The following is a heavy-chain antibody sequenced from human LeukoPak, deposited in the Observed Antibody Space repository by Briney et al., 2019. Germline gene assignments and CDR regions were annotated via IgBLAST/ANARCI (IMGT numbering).Heavy chain of an antibody. V-gene: IGHV3-7*01. CDR1: GFTFSSYW. CDR2: IKQDGSEK. J-gene: IGHJ3*02. Sequence: GGSLRLSCAASGFTFSSYWMSWVRQAPGKGLEWVANIKQDGSEKYYVDSVKGRFTISRDNAKNSLYLQMNSLRAEDTAVYYCARGPHYSSSAAYAFDIWGQGTMVTVSS. D-gene: IGHD6-6*01. CDR3: ARGPHYSSSAAYAFDI.